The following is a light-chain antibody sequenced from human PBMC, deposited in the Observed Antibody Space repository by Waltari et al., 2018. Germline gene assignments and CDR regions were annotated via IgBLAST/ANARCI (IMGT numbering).Light chain of an antibody. CDR1: QSVLYSINNGNY. Sequence: DIVMTQSPESLAVSLGERATINCKSNQSVLYSINNGNYLAWYQQKPRQPPKLLIYWASTRESGVPDRFSGSGSGTDFALSISSLQSEDFAVYYCQQYNNWPPYTFGQGTKLEIK. CDR3: QQYNNWPPYT. CDR2: WAS. V-gene: IGKV4-1*01. J-gene: IGKJ2*01.